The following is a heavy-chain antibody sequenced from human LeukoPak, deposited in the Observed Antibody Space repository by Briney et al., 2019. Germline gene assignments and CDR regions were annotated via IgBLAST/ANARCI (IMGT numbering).Heavy chain of an antibody. CDR3: ARGWYYFDY. CDR2: ISSNGGST. CDR1: GFTFSSYA. J-gene: IGHJ4*02. V-gene: IGHV3-64*01. Sequence: GGSLRLSCAASGFTFSSYAMHWVRQAPGKGLEYVSAISSNGGSTYYANSVKGRFTISRDNSKNTLYLQINSLRAEDTAVYYCARGWYYFDYWGQGTLVTVSS.